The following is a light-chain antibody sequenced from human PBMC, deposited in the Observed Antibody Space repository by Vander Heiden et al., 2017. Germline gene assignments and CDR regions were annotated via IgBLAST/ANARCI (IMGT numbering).Light chain of an antibody. V-gene: IGKV1-39*01. Sequence: EIQMIQSPSSLSASVGDRVTITCRASQSISSYLNWYQQKPGQAPKLLIYAASSLQSGVPSRFSGSGSGTDFTLTISSLQPEDFATYYCQQSYSTLWTFGQGTKVEIK. CDR1: QSISSY. CDR2: AAS. CDR3: QQSYSTLWT. J-gene: IGKJ1*01.